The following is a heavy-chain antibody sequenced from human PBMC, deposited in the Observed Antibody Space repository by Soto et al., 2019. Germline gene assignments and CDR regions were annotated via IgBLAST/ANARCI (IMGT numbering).Heavy chain of an antibody. CDR2: IHYGGST. Sequence: SETLSLTCTVSGGSINSYYWTWIRQFPGKGLERLGYIHYGGSTNYNPSLKSRVTISVDTSKNQFSLKLSSVTAADTAVYYCARRGVAEVQSNRGDFDYWGQGTLVTVSS. D-gene: IGHD1-1*01. CDR3: ARRGVAEVQSNRGDFDY. V-gene: IGHV4-59*12. CDR1: GGSINSYY. J-gene: IGHJ4*02.